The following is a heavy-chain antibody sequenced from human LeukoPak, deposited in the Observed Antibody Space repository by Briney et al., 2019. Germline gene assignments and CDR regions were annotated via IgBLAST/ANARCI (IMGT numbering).Heavy chain of an antibody. Sequence: GASVKVSCKASGYTFTSYYMHWVRQAPGQGLEWMGVVNPTDGRTTYAQNLQGRVTMTGDTSTSTVYMELSSLKSDDTAVYYCARAVGPRGQSWFDPWGQGTLVTVSS. J-gene: IGHJ5*02. D-gene: IGHD3-10*01. CDR1: GYTFTSYY. CDR3: ARAVGPRGQSWFDP. CDR2: VNPTDGRT. V-gene: IGHV1-46*03.